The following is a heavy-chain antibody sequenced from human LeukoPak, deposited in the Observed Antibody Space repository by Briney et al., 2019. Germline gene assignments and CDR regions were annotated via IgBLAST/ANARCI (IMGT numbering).Heavy chain of an antibody. CDR2: IYYSGST. V-gene: IGHV4-39*01. CDR1: GGSISISSYY. CDR3: ARGSAYYDSSGYYYETFNWFDP. J-gene: IGHJ5*02. D-gene: IGHD3-22*01. Sequence: PSETLSLTCTVSGGSISISSYYWGWIRQPPGKGREWIGSIYYSGSTYYNPSLKSRVTISVDTSKNQFSLKLSSVTAADTAVYYCARGSAYYDSSGYYYETFNWFDPWGQGTLVTVSS.